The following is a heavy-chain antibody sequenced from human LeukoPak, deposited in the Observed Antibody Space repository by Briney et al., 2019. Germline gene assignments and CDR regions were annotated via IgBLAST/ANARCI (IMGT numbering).Heavy chain of an antibody. V-gene: IGHV4-34*01. J-gene: IGHJ4*02. CDR1: GGSLSGYY. CDR3: ARAGTNLGDYDY. D-gene: IGHD4-17*01. Sequence: PSETLSLTCAVYGGSLSGYYWSWIRQPPGKGLEWIGEINHSGSTNYNPSLKSRVTISVDTSKNQFSLNLSSVTAADTAVYYCARAGTNLGDYDYWGQGTLVTVSS. CDR2: INHSGST.